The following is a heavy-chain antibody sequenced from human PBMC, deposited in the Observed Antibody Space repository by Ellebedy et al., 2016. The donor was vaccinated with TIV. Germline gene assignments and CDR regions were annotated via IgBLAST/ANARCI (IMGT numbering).Heavy chain of an antibody. CDR3: ARGAIWFGELSTYYCDY. J-gene: IGHJ4*02. CDR1: GFTFSSYW. D-gene: IGHD3-10*01. Sequence: ESLKISCAASGFTFSSYWMSWVRQAPGKGLEWVANINQDGGEEYYVDSVKGRFTVSRDNAKNSLYLQMNSLRAEDTAVYYCARGAIWFGELSTYYCDYWGQGTLVTVSS. CDR2: INQDGGEE. V-gene: IGHV3-7*01.